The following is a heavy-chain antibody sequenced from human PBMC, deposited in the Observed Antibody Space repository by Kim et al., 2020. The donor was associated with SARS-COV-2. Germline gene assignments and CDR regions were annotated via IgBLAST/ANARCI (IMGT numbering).Heavy chain of an antibody. CDR2: ISWNSGSI. V-gene: IGHV3-9*01. D-gene: IGHD3-3*01. Sequence: GGSLRLSCAASGFTFDDYAMHWVRQAPGKGLEWVSGISWNSGSIGYADSVKGRFTISRDNAKNSLYLQRNSLRAEDTALYYCAKDRGGGVVITWGYDYWGQGALVTVS. CDR1: GFTFDDYA. J-gene: IGHJ4*02. CDR3: AKDRGGGVVITWGYDY.